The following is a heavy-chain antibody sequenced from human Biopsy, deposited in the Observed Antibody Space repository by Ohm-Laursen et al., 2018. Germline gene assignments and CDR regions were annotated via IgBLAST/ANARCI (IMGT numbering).Heavy chain of an antibody. V-gene: IGHV3-11*01. CDR1: GFSFSDYH. J-gene: IGHJ6*02. CDR3: ARDTRWSPYSMDV. CDR2: TSSGGTI. Sequence: SLRLSCAASGFSFSDYHMRWIRQAPGRGLEWVSYTSSGGTIYYGDSMKGRVTISRDNAKNSLYLQMHSLRAEDTAVYYCARDTRWSPYSMDVWGQGTTVTVSS. D-gene: IGHD4-23*01.